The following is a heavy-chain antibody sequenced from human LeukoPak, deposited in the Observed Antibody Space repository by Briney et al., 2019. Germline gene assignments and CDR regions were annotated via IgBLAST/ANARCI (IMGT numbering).Heavy chain of an antibody. J-gene: IGHJ4*01. CDR1: GGSISSGSQY. V-gene: IGHV4-61*02. CDR3: ASGDYGAGSPVMRY. D-gene: IGHD3-10*01. CDR2: IYTGGRT. Sequence: SETLSLTCTVSGGSISSGSQYWSWIRQPAGKGLEWIGRIYTGGRTNYNPSLKSRVTISVGASNNQFSLKLTSVTAADTAIYYCASGDYGAGSPVMRYWGHGALVIVSS.